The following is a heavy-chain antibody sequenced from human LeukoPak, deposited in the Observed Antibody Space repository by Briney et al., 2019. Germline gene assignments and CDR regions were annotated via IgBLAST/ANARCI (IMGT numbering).Heavy chain of an antibody. CDR3: ARDKGGRYCSSTSCYGGWFDP. CDR1: GGSISSGGYS. D-gene: IGHD2-2*01. V-gene: IGHV4-31*03. J-gene: IGHJ5*02. Sequence: PSETLSLTCTVSGGSISSGGYSWSWIRQHPGKGLEWIGYIYDSGSTYYNPSLKSRVTISVDTSKNQFSLKLSSVTAADTAVYYCARDKGGRYCSSTSCYGGWFDPWGQGTLVTVSS. CDR2: IYDSGST.